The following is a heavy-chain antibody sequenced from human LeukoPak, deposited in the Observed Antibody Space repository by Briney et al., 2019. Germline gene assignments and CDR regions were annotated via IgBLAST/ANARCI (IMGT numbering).Heavy chain of an antibody. D-gene: IGHD3-10*01. CDR2: ISGSGGRT. V-gene: IGHV3-23*01. Sequence: PGGSLRLSCAAAGFTVSTSAMSWVRQAPGKGLEWVSGISGSGGRTYYADSVKGRFTISRDNSKNTLYLQMNSLRAEDTAVYYCAKDWYYGSGRGVAFDIWGQGTMVTVSS. CDR3: AKDWYYGSGRGVAFDI. CDR1: GFTVSTSA. J-gene: IGHJ3*02.